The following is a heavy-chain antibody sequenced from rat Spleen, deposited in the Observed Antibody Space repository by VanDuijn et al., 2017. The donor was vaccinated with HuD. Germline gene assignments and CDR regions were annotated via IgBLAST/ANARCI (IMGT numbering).Heavy chain of an antibody. J-gene: IGHJ2*01. CDR3: ARPTTGIPFNY. V-gene: IGHV5S13*01. CDR1: EFTFSSFA. D-gene: IGHD1-9*01. Sequence: EVQLVESGGGLVPPGRSLKLSCAASEFTFSSFAMAWVRQAPKKGLEWVATITSGGSNTYYPDSVKGRFTISRDNAKNTLYLQMDSLRSEDTAIYYCARPTTGIPFNYWGQGVMVTVSS. CDR2: ITSGGSNT.